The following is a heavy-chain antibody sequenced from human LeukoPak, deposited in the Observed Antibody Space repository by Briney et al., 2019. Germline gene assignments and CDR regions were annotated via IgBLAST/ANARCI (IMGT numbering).Heavy chain of an antibody. CDR3: AKWGCSGASCYPFDY. Sequence: GGSLRLSCAASGFTFSNNAMGWVRQAPGKGLEWVSAISGSRNSTYYAESVKGRFIISRDNSKNTLYLQMNSLRVEDTAVYYCAKWGCSGASCYPFDYWGQGTLVTVSS. D-gene: IGHD2-15*01. CDR2: ISGSRNST. V-gene: IGHV3-23*01. J-gene: IGHJ4*02. CDR1: GFTFSNNA.